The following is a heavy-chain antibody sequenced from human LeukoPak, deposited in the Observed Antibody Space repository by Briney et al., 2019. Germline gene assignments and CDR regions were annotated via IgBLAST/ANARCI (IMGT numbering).Heavy chain of an antibody. V-gene: IGHV4-59*12. CDR3: ARLGLYLRYFDY. CDR2: IYYSGST. Sequence: SETLSLTCTVSGGSISSYYWSWIRQPPGKGLEWIGYIYYSGSTNYNPSLKSRVTISVDTSKNQFSLKLSSVTAADTAVYYCARLGLYLRYFDYWGQGTLVTVSS. D-gene: IGHD3-16*02. CDR1: GGSISSYY. J-gene: IGHJ4*02.